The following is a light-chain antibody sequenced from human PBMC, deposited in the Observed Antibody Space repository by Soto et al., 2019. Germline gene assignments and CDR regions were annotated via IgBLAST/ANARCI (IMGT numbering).Light chain of an antibody. CDR1: SDIENYNL. CDR3: ASYAGSRTYV. V-gene: IGLV2-23*02. J-gene: IGLJ6*01. CDR2: EVT. Sequence: QSVVTQPASVSGSPGQSVTISCSGSDIENYNLVSWYQHLPGRAPKLLIFEVTMRPSGISDRFSGSKSASTASLTISGLQAEDEGDYYCASYAGSRTYVFGSGTKLTVL.